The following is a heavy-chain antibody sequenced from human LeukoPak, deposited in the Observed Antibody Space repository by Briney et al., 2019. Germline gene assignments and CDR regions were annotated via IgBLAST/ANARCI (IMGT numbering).Heavy chain of an antibody. CDR1: GYTFTSYY. J-gene: IGHJ3*02. Sequence: GASVKVSCKVSGYTFTSYYLHWVRQAPGQGLEWMGIINPSGGSTSYAQKFQGRVTMTRDTSTSTVYMDLSSLRSEDTAVYYCARVGTVFVAFDIWGQGTMVTVSS. CDR2: INPSGGST. CDR3: ARVGTVFVAFDI. V-gene: IGHV1-46*01. D-gene: IGHD2-21*01.